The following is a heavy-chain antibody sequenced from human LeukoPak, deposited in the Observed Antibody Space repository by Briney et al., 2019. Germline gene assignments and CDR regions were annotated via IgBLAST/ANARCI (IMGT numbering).Heavy chain of an antibody. D-gene: IGHD3-22*01. V-gene: IGHV3-9*01. J-gene: IGHJ4*02. Sequence: GGSLRLSCAASGFTFDDYAMHWVRQAPGKGLEWVSGISWNSGSIGYADSVKGRFTISRDNAKNSLYLQMNSLRAEDTAVYYCARDRSYYDSSGYHRVDYWGQGTLVTVSS. CDR1: GFTFDDYA. CDR2: ISWNSGSI. CDR3: ARDRSYYDSSGYHRVDY.